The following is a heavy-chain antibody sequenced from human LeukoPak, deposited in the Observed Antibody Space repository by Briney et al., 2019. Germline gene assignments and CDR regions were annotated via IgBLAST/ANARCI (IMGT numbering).Heavy chain of an antibody. D-gene: IGHD6-19*01. V-gene: IGHV5-51*01. CDR1: GYSFTNYW. CDR3: ATLAVAGTPSHFDY. Sequence: GESLKISCKGFGYSFTNYWIGWVRQMPGRGLEWMGIIHPGDSDTRYSPSFQGQVTISVDKSISTAYLQWSSLKASDTAMYYCATLAVAGTPSHFDYWGQGTLVTVSS. J-gene: IGHJ4*02. CDR2: IHPGDSDT.